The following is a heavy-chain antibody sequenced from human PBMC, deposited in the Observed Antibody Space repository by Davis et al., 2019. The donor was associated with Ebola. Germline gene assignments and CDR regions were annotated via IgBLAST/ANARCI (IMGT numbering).Heavy chain of an antibody. J-gene: IGHJ4*02. CDR3: ARGLLWFGELASYYFDY. Sequence: PGGSLRLSCAASGFTFSTYAMNWVRQAPGKGLEWVSSISISSAFIYYADSVKGRFSVSRDNAKNSLSLQMNSLRAEDTAVYYCARGLLWFGELASYYFDYWGQGTLVTVSS. CDR2: ISISSAFI. V-gene: IGHV3-21*01. CDR1: GFTFSTYA. D-gene: IGHD3-10*01.